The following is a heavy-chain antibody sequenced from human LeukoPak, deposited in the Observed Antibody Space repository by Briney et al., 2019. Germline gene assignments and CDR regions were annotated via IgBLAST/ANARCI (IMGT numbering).Heavy chain of an antibody. CDR2: INPNNGGT. Sequence: EASVKVSCKASGYTFTDHYMHWVRQAPGQGLEWMGWINPNNGGTDYAQKFQGRVTMTRDTSISTAYMEVSRLRSDDTAVYYCARDLGKYYTSAVVRGVSKTRPFDYWGQGTLVTVSS. J-gene: IGHJ4*02. CDR1: GYTFTDHY. D-gene: IGHD3-10*01. V-gene: IGHV1-2*02. CDR3: ARDLGKYYTSAVVRGVSKTRPFDY.